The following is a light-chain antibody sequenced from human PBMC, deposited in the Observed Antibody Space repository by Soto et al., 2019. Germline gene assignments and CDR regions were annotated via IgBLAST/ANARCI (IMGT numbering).Light chain of an antibody. CDR3: QPYDNVGIT. CDR2: ETS. Sequence: IQMTQSPSSLSASVGDRVTITCRASHDISTHLNWYQQMPGKAPKLLIYETSNVQTRVPSRFSGHGSGTDFVFTISNLQPEDSGTYYCQPYDNVGITFGQGTRLDIK. J-gene: IGKJ5*01. CDR1: HDISTH. V-gene: IGKV1-33*01.